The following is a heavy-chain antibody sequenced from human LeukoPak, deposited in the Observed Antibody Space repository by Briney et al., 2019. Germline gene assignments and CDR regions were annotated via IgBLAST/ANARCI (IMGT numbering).Heavy chain of an antibody. CDR1: GGTFSSYA. CDR3: VPEVVPAARGEETTVTSGY. J-gene: IGHJ4*02. D-gene: IGHD2-2*01. V-gene: IGHV1-69*06. Sequence: SVTVSCKASGGTFSSYAISWVRQAPGQGLEWMGGIIPIFGTANYAQKFQGRVTITADKSTSTAYMELSSLRSEDTAVYYCVPEVVPAARGEETTVTSGYWGQGTLVTVSS. CDR2: IIPIFGTA.